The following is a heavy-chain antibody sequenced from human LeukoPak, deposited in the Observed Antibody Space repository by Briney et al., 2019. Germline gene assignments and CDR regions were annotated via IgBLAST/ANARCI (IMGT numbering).Heavy chain of an antibody. CDR1: GGTFSSYA. CDR3: ARDQCSSTSCSGGSSPDYYMDV. V-gene: IGHV1-69*05. Sequence: SVKVSCKASGGTFSSYAISWVRQAPGQELEWMGRIIPIFSTANYAQKFQGRVTITTDESTSTAYMELSSLRSEDTAVYYCARDQCSSTSCSGGSSPDYYMDVWGKGTTVTVSS. CDR2: IIPIFSTA. D-gene: IGHD2-2*01. J-gene: IGHJ6*03.